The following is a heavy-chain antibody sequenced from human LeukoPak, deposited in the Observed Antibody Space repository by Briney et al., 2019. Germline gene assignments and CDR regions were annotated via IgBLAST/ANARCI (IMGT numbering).Heavy chain of an antibody. CDR1: GFSFSSYG. J-gene: IGHJ4*02. CDR3: ARDLSTYYCIDY. V-gene: IGHV3-30*03. CDR2: ISHDGRVI. D-gene: IGHD2-15*01. Sequence: GGSLRLSCAVSGFSFSSYGMHWVRQAPGKGLEWVAFISHDGRVIYYADFVKGRFTISRDNSKNTLYLQMNSLRPEDTAVYYCARDLSTYYCIDYWGQGTLVTVSS.